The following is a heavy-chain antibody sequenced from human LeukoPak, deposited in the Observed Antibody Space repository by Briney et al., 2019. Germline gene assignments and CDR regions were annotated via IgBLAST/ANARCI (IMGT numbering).Heavy chain of an antibody. CDR2: FDPEDGET. D-gene: IGHD3-10*01. V-gene: IGHV1-24*01. CDR3: ARGDVWFGFY. J-gene: IGHJ4*02. Sequence: GASVKVSCKVSGYTLTELSMHWVRQAPGKGLEWMGGFDPEDGETIYAQKFQGRVTMTEGTSTDTAYMELSSLRSEDTAVYYCARGDVWFGFYWGQGTLVTVSS. CDR1: GYTLTELS.